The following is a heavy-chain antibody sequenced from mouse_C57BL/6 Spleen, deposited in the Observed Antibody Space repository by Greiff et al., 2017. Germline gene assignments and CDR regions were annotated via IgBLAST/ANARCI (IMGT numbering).Heavy chain of an antibody. J-gene: IGHJ3*01. CDR2: LSDGGSYT. D-gene: IGHD2-1*01. Sequence: EVHLVESGGGLVKPGGSLKLSCAASGFTFSSYAMSWVRQTPEKRLEWVATLSDGGSYTYYPDNVKGRFTISRDNAKNNLYLQMSHLKSEDTAMYYCARGGNYAWFAYWGQGTLVTVSA. CDR3: ARGGNYAWFAY. CDR1: GFTFSSYA. V-gene: IGHV5-4*01.